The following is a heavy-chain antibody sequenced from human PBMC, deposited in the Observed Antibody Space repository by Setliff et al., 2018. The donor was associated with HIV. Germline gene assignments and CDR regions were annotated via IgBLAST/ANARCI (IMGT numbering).Heavy chain of an antibody. CDR2: IYHTGKT. Sequence: KTSETLSLTCGVYGGSFSGYYWSWIRQHPGGGLEWIGYIYHTGKTYYNPSLQSRIIMSLDMSQNQFSLKLSSVTAADTAVYYCAKEGNSVDNWLDPWGPGTLVTVS. D-gene: IGHD1-26*01. CDR3: AKEGNSVDNWLDP. J-gene: IGHJ5*02. CDR1: GGSFSGYY. V-gene: IGHV4-34*09.